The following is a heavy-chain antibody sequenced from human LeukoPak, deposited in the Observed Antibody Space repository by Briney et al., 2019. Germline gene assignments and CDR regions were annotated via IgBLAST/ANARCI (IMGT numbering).Heavy chain of an antibody. CDR2: IYHDGNT. J-gene: IGHJ6*02. CDR3: ARVDPPFTMVRGTEYYGMDV. D-gene: IGHD3-10*01. V-gene: IGHV4-30-2*05. CDR1: GGSIYGGGYS. Sequence: KPSQTLSLTCTISGGSIYGGGYSWSWLRQSPGKGLEWIGYIYHDGNTFYNPSLKSRVTISVDPSKNQFSLKLGSVTAADTAVYYCARVDPPFTMVRGTEYYGMDVWGQGTTVTVSS.